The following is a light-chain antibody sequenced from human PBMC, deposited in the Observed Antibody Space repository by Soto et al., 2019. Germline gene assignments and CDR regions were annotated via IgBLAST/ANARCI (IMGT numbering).Light chain of an antibody. V-gene: IGKV1-9*01. CDR1: QVISNY. CDR3: QQLNSYIT. J-gene: IGKJ5*01. CDR2: AAS. Sequence: DIQLTQSPSFLSASVGDRVTITCRASQVISNYLAWYQQKPGKAPKLLIYAASTLQNGVPSRFRGSGSGTEFTLTIGSLQPEDFPTYYCQQLNSYITFGQGTRLEIK.